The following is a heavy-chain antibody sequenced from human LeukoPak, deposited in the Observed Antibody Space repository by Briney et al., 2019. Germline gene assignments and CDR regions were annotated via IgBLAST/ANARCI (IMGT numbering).Heavy chain of an antibody. J-gene: IGHJ4*02. D-gene: IGHD6-19*01. Sequence: ASVKVSCKASGYTFTGYYMHWVRQAPGQGLEWMGWINPNSGVTNYAQKFQGRVTMTRDTSISTAYMELSRLTSDDTALYYCARYQSNGWTLFDYWGQGTLVTVSS. CDR1: GYTFTGYY. CDR3: ARYQSNGWTLFDY. CDR2: INPNSGVT. V-gene: IGHV1-2*02.